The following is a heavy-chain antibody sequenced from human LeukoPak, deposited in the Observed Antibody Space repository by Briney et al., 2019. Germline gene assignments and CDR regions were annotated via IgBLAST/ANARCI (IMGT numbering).Heavy chain of an antibody. D-gene: IGHD1-26*01. V-gene: IGHV3-23*01. CDR1: GFTFSTYA. J-gene: IGHJ4*02. Sequence: GGSLRLSCAASGFTFSTYAMSWVRQAPGKGLEWLSTISGSAGSTYYADSVKGRFTISRDNSKNTLYLQMNSLRAEDTAVYYCAKDRGGSHYWGQGTLVTVSS. CDR3: AKDRGGSHY. CDR2: ISGSAGST.